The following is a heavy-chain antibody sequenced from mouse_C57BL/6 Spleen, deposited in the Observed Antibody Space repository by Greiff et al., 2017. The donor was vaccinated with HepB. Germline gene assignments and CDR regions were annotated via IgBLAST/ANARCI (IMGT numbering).Heavy chain of an antibody. CDR3: TRDSSDGFDY. CDR2: IHPSDRVT. D-gene: IGHD3-2*02. V-gene: IGHV1-74*01. Sequence: VQLQQPGAELVKPGASVKVSCKASGYTFTSYWMPWVKQRPGQGLEWIGRIHPSDRVTNYNQKFKGNATFTVNKSSSTANRQLRSLTSEDSAVYYCTRDSSDGFDYWGQGTTPTVSS. CDR1: GYTFTSYW. J-gene: IGHJ2*01.